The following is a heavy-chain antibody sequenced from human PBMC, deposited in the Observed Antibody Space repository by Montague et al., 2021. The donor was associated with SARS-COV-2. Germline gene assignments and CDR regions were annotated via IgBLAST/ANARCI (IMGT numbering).Heavy chain of an antibody. CDR3: ARLGMVRSWFQSAFDI. D-gene: IGHD6-13*01. CDR1: GGSISRYY. V-gene: IGHV4-59*08. CDR2: FYYSGST. J-gene: IGHJ3*02. Sequence: SETLSLTCTVSGGSISRYYWSWIRQPPGKGLEWIGCFYYSGSTNYNPSLKSRVTISVDTSKNQFSLKLNSVTAADTALYYCARLGMVRSWFQSAFDIWGQGTMVTVSS.